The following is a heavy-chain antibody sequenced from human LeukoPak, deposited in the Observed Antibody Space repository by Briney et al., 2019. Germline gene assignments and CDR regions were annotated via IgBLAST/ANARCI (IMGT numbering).Heavy chain of an antibody. CDR2: IYYSGST. J-gene: IGHJ4*02. CDR3: ARDRGKGFDY. Sequence: SETLSLTCTVSGDSISSYYWSWIRQPPGKGLEWIGYIYYSGSTNYNPSLKSRVTISVDTSKNQFSLKLSSVTAADTAVYYCARDRGKGFDYWGQGTLVTVSS. V-gene: IGHV4-59*01. CDR1: GDSISSYY. D-gene: IGHD3-10*01.